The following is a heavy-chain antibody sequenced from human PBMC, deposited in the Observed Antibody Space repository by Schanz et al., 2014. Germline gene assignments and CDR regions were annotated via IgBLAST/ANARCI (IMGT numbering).Heavy chain of an antibody. CDR2: VPFDGSQK. J-gene: IGHJ4*02. Sequence: VHLVESGGGLVQPGGSLRLSCAASGITFSSHSFNWVRQAPGKGLEWVAFVPFDGSQKFYADSVKGRFTISRDNSKNTVYLQMNSLRPGDTAVYYCARESSNDIVLVPGAVFDHWGQGILVTVSS. CDR3: ARESSNDIVLVPGAVFDH. CDR1: GITFSSHS. D-gene: IGHD2-2*01. V-gene: IGHV3-30*03.